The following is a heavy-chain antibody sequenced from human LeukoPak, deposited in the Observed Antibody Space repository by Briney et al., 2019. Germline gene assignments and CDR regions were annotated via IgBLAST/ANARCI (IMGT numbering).Heavy chain of an antibody. CDR2: ISYDGSNK. CDR1: GFTFSSYG. D-gene: IGHD3/OR15-3a*01. V-gene: IGHV3-30*03. J-gene: IGHJ6*03. Sequence: PGGSLRLSCAASGFTFSSYGMHWVRQAPGKGLEWVAVISYDGSNKYYADSVKGRFTISRDNSKNTLYLQMNSLRAEDTAVYYCASTFFGVAQLAWFYYYYMDVWGKGTTVTVSS. CDR3: ASTFFGVAQLAWFYYYYMDV.